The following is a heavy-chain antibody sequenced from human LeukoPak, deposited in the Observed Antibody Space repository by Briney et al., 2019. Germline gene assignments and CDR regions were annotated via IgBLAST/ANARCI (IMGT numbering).Heavy chain of an antibody. Sequence: SGGSLRLSCAASGFTVSSNYMSWVRQAPGKGLECISGFSGSGGSTYYADSVKGRFTISRDNSKNTLYLQMNSLRAEDTAVYYCAKDTASSWWYFDLWGRGTLVTVSS. CDR2: FSGSGGST. CDR3: AKDTASSWWYFDL. D-gene: IGHD5-18*01. J-gene: IGHJ2*01. CDR1: GFTVSSNY. V-gene: IGHV3-23*01.